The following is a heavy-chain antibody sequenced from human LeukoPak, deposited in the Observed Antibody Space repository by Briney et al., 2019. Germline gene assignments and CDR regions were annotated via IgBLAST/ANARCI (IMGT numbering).Heavy chain of an antibody. V-gene: IGHV4-61*02. CDR2: IYTSGST. J-gene: IGHJ5*02. Sequence: SETLSLTCTVSGGSISSSSYYWNWIRQPAGKELEWIGRIYTSGSTDYNPSLKSRVTISEDTSKNQLSLKLSSVTAADTAVYYCARSTTWYAWFDPWGQGTLVTVSS. CDR3: ARSTTWYAWFDP. D-gene: IGHD6-13*01. CDR1: GGSISSSSYY.